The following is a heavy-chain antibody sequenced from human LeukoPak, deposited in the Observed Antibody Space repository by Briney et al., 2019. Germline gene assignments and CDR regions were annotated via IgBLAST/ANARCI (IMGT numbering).Heavy chain of an antibody. Sequence: SETLPLTCTVSGGSISVYYWSWLRQPPGKGLEWIAHIDYTGSTKYNPSLRSRVTISLDAPNNQIFLNLSSVTATDTAVYYCARPDSHLSAFDIWGQGTMVSVSS. D-gene: IGHD2-21*01. CDR1: GGSISVYY. V-gene: IGHV4-59*08. J-gene: IGHJ3*02. CDR2: IDYTGST. CDR3: ARPDSHLSAFDI.